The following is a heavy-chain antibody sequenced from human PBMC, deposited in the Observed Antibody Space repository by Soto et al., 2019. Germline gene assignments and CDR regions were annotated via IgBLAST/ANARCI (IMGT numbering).Heavy chain of an antibody. V-gene: IGHV3-7*01. D-gene: IGHD3-22*01. CDR2: IKQDGTET. Sequence: GGSLRLSCAASGFTFSSSWMSWVRQAPGKGLEWVANIKQDGTETYYVDSVKGRFTISRDNAKNSLSLQMHSLRAEDTAVYYCASYGRDSSGYYYFDYWGQGTLVTVSS. CDR1: GFTFSSSW. CDR3: ASYGRDSSGYYYFDY. J-gene: IGHJ4*02.